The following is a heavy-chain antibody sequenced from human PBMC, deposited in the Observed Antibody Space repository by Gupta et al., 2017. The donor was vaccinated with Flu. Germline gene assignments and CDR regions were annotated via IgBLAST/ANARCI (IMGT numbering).Heavy chain of an antibody. CDR2: ISYDGSNK. CDR3: AKLGSGDYRLDY. D-gene: IGHD4-17*01. Sequence: QVQLVESGGGVVQPGRSLRLSCAASGFTFSSYGMHWVRQAPGKGLEWVAVISYDGSNKYYADSVKGRFTISRDNSKNTLYLQMNSLRAEDTAVYYCAKLGSGDYRLDYWGQGTLVTVSS. J-gene: IGHJ4*02. CDR1: GFTFSSYG. V-gene: IGHV3-30*18.